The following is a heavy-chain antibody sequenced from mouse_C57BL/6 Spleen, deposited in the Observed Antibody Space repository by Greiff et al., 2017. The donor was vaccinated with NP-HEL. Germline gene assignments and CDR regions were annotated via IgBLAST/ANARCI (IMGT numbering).Heavy chain of an antibody. J-gene: IGHJ2*01. D-gene: IGHD1-1*01. Sequence: VQLKQSGPELVKPGASVKISCKASGYSFTGYYMNWVKQSPEKSLEWIGEINPSTGGTTYNQKFKAKATLTVDKSSSTAYMQLKSLTSEDSAVYYCARSGYYYGSSYCDYWGQGTTLTVSS. CDR2: INPSTGGT. V-gene: IGHV1-42*01. CDR1: GYSFTGYY. CDR3: ARSGYYYGSSYCDY.